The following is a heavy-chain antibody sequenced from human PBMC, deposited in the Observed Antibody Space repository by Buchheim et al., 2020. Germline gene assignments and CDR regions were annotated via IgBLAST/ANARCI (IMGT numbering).Heavy chain of an antibody. CDR2: ISSSGTNR. J-gene: IGHJ5*02. Sequence: EMQLVESGGGLVQPGGSLRLSCTASGFTFSAYSMNWVRQAPGKGLEWVSMISSSGTNRYYADFVKGQFTISRDNAKNSLSLQMDSLRDEDTAVYYCARDGSYRQGNWLDPWGQGT. V-gene: IGHV3-48*02. D-gene: IGHD3-10*01. CDR3: ARDGSYRQGNWLDP. CDR1: GFTFSAYS.